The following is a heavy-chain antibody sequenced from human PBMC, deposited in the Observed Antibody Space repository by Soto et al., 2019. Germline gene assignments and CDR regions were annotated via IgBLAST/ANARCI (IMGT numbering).Heavy chain of an antibody. CDR2: IKGDGSEK. CDR3: AKDVR. V-gene: IGHV3-7*04. Sequence: EVHLVESGGDLVQPGGSLRLSCAASGFTFSSHWMSWVRQAPGKGLEWVANIKGDGSEKYYVDSVKGRFTISRDNAKNSLSLQRNSLRVEDTALYYCAKDVRWGQGTLVTVSS. CDR1: GFTFSSHW. J-gene: IGHJ4*02.